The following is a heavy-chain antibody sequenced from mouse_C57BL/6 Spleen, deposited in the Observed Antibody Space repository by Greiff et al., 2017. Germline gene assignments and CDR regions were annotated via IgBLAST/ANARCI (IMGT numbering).Heavy chain of an antibody. V-gene: IGHV5-16*01. CDR1: GFTFSDYY. J-gene: IGHJ3*01. CDR3: ARSDSSGYLAWFAY. D-gene: IGHD3-2*02. CDR2: INYDGSST. Sequence: EVQLVESEGGLVQPGSSMKLSCTASGFTFSDYYMAWVRQVPAKGLEWVANINYDGSSTYYLDSLKSRFIISRDNAKTILYLQMSSLKSEDTATYYCARSDSSGYLAWFAYWGQGTLVTVSA.